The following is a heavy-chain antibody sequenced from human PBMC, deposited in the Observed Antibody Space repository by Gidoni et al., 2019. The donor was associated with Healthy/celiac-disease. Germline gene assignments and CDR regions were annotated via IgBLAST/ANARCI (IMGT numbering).Heavy chain of an antibody. CDR1: GSTFGSYS. Sequence: EVRLVESGGCLVKPGRSLRLSCAASGSTFGSYSMNWVRQAPGKGLEWVSSISSSSSYIYYADSVKGRFTISRDNAKNSLYLQMNSLRAEDTAVYYCARDPPITGTTLFAQESYWGQGTLVTVSS. D-gene: IGHD1-7*01. CDR2: ISSSSSYI. J-gene: IGHJ4*02. CDR3: ARDPPITGTTLFAQESY. V-gene: IGHV3-21*01.